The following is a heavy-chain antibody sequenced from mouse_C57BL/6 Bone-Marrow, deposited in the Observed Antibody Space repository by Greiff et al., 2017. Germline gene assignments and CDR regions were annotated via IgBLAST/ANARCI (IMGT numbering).Heavy chain of an antibody. D-gene: IGHD2-4*01. CDR2: FYPGSGSI. J-gene: IGHJ2*01. CDR1: GYIFTEYT. CDR3: ARHERYYDYEGYFDY. V-gene: IGHV1-62-2*01. Sequence: VKLQESGAELVKPGASVKLSCKASGYIFTEYTIHWVKQRSGQGLEWIGWFYPGSGSIKYNERFKDKATLTADKSSNTVYMELSRLPSEDSAVYFCARHERYYDYEGYFDYWGQGTTLTVSS.